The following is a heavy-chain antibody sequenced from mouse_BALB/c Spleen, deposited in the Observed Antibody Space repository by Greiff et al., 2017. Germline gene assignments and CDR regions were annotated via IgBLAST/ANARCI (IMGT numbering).Heavy chain of an antibody. CDR1: GFTFSNYW. V-gene: IGHV6-6*02. J-gene: IGHJ4*01. CDR2: IRLKSNNYAT. Sequence: EVKLVESGGGLVQPGGSMKLSCVASGFTFSNYWMNWVRQSPEKGLEWVAEIRLKSNNYATHYAESVKGRFTISRDDSKSSVYLQMNNLRAEDTGIYYCTGYSLYCYAMDYWGQGTSVTVSS. CDR3: TGYSLYCYAMDY. D-gene: IGHD6-5*01.